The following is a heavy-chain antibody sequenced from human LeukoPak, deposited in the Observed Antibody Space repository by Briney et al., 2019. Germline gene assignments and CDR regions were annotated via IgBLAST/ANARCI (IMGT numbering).Heavy chain of an antibody. CDR2: ISGGST. Sequence: GGSLRLSCAASGFTVSSNEMSWVRQAPGKGLEWVSSISGGSTYYADSRKGRFTISRDNSKNTLHLQMNSLRAEDTAVYYCATLPTIFGVVIFDYWGQGTLVTVSS. CDR1: GFTVSSNE. CDR3: ATLPTIFGVVIFDY. V-gene: IGHV3-38-3*01. D-gene: IGHD3-3*01. J-gene: IGHJ4*02.